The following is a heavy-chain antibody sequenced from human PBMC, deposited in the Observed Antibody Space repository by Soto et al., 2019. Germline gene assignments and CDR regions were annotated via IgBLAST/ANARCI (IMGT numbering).Heavy chain of an antibody. CDR3: ARDIVVVPAAYNWFDP. V-gene: IGHV1-69*13. Sequence: GASVKVSCKASGGTFSSYAISWVRQAPGQGLEWMGGIIPILGTANYAQKFQGRVTITADESTSTAYMELSSLRSEDTAVYYCARDIVVVPAAYNWFDPWGQGTLVTVSS. CDR1: GGTFSSYA. CDR2: IIPILGTA. J-gene: IGHJ5*02. D-gene: IGHD2-2*01.